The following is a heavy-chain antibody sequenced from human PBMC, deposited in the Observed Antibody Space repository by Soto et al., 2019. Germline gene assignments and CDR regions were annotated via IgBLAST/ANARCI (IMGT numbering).Heavy chain of an antibody. J-gene: IGHJ5*02. Sequence: EVQLVESGGGLVQPGGSLRLSCAASGFTFSSYWMHWVRQAPGKGLVWVSRINSDGSSTSYADSVKGRFTISRDNAKNTLYLQMNSLRAEDTAVYYCARDFSEAVAGMRDWRFDPWGQGTLVTVSS. CDR2: INSDGSST. CDR3: ARDFSEAVAGMRDWRFDP. CDR1: GFTFSSYW. V-gene: IGHV3-74*01. D-gene: IGHD6-19*01.